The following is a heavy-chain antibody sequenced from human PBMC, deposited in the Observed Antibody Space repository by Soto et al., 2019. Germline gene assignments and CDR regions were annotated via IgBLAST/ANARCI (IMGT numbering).Heavy chain of an antibody. D-gene: IGHD3-10*01. J-gene: IGHJ4*02. CDR3: ARDAYTYTSGSYSDF. CDR2: ISYDGSNE. CDR1: GFTFSSYA. V-gene: IGHV3-30*04. Sequence: QVQLVESGGGVVQPGRSLRLSCAASGFTFSSYALHWVRQAPGKGLEWVAVISYDGSNEDYADSVRGRFTISRDTSENTLRLQMNSLRVEDTAVYYCARDAYTYTSGSYSDFWGQGTLVTVSS.